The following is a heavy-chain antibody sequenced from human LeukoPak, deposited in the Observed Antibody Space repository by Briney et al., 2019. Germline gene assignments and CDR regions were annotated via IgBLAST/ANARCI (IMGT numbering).Heavy chain of an antibody. CDR1: GFTSSSYS. D-gene: IGHD3-16*01. V-gene: IGHV3-21*01. CDR3: ARAFSRSLSNWFDP. CDR2: ISSSSSYI. J-gene: IGHJ5*02. Sequence: GGSLRLSCAASGFTSSSYSMNWVRQAPGKGLEWFSSISSSSSYIYYADSVKGRFTISRDNAKNSLYLQMNSLRAEDTAVYYCARAFSRSLSNWFDPWGQGTLVTVSS.